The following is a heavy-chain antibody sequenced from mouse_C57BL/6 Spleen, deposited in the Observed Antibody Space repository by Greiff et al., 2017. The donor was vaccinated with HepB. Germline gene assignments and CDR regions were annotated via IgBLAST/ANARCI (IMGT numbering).Heavy chain of an antibody. Sequence: VKLVESGPGLVAPSQSLSITCTVSGFSLTSYAISWVRQPPGKGLEWLGVIWTGGGTNYNSALKSRLSISKDNSKSQVFLKMNSLQTDDTARYYCAIVDYDGAWFAYWGQGTLVTVSA. CDR1: GFSLTSYA. D-gene: IGHD2-4*01. V-gene: IGHV2-9-1*01. J-gene: IGHJ3*01. CDR3: AIVDYDGAWFAY. CDR2: IWTGGGT.